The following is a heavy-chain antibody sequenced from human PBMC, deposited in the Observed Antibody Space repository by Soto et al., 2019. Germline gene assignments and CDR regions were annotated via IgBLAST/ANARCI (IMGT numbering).Heavy chain of an antibody. Sequence: QVQPVESGGGVVQPGRSLRLSCAPSGFTFSDYGMHWVRQAPGKGLEWVAVIWFDGSTKLYADSVKGRFTISRDYSKNTLYLQMNSLRVEDTAVYYCATLTGRDGSVDYWGQGTLVTVSS. D-gene: IGHD3-9*01. CDR2: IWFDGSTK. CDR3: ATLTGRDGSVDY. CDR1: GFTFSDYG. V-gene: IGHV3-33*01. J-gene: IGHJ4*02.